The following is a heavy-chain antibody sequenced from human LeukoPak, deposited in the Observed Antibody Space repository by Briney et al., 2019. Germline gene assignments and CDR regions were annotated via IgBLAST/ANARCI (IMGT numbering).Heavy chain of an antibody. J-gene: IGHJ5*02. V-gene: IGHV4-59*12. CDR2: IYYSGST. CDR3: ARDHIVMVRGAFLNWFDP. Sequence: PSETLSLTCTVSGGSISSYYWSWIRQPPGKGLEWIGYIYYSGSTNYNPSLKSRVTISMDKSKNHFSLTLRSVTAADTAVYSCARDHIVMVRGAFLNWFDPWGQGTLVTVSS. CDR1: GGSISSYY. D-gene: IGHD3-10*01.